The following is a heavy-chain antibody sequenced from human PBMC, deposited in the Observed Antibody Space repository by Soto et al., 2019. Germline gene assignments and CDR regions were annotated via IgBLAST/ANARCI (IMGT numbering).Heavy chain of an antibody. CDR1: GFTFNYYP. CDR3: ARLPGALVAVLYIYPLDGREAMSDVDV. J-gene: IGHJ6*01. CDR2: ISFDGSNK. Sequence: QMQLVESGGGVVQPGESLRLSCAASGFTFNYYPMHWVRQTPGKGLEWVAVISFDGSNKYYADSVKGRFTISRDNSKNMLYRQMNSLRAEDAAVYYCARLPGALVAVLYIYPLDGREAMSDVDVW. V-gene: IGHV3-30-3*01. D-gene: IGHD6-19*01.